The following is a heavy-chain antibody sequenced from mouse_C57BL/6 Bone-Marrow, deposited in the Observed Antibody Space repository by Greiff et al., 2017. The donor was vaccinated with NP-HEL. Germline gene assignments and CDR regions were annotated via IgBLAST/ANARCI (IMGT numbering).Heavy chain of an antibody. D-gene: IGHD2-2*01. Sequence: DVMLVESGGGLVQSGRSLRLSCATSGFTFSDFYMEWVRQAPGKGLEWIAASRNKANDYTTEYSASVKGRFIVSRDTSQSILYLQMNALRAEDTAIYYCARANGSWFAYWGQGTLVTVSA. CDR3: ARANGSWFAY. J-gene: IGHJ3*01. V-gene: IGHV7-1*01. CDR1: GFTFSDFY. CDR2: SRNKANDYTT.